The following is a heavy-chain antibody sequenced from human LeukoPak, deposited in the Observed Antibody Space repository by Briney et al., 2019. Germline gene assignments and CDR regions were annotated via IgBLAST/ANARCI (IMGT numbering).Heavy chain of an antibody. CDR3: ARDISLGAGSVAFDI. V-gene: IGHV1-2*02. J-gene: IGHJ3*02. CDR1: GYTFTGYY. CDR2: INPNSGGT. Sequence: ASVKVSCKAPGYTFTGYYMHWVRQAPGQGLEWMGWINPNSGGTNYAQKFQGRVTMTRDTSISTAYMELSRLRSDDTAVYYCARDISLGAGSVAFDIWGQGTMVTVST. D-gene: IGHD1-26*01.